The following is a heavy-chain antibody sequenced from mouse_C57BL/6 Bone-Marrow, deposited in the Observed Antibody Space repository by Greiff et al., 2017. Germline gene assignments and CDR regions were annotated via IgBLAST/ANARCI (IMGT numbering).Heavy chain of an antibody. CDR1: GFTFSDYG. Sequence: DVMLVESGGGLVKPGGSLKLSCAASGFTFSDYGMHWVRQAPEKGLKWVAYISNGSSTIYYTDTVKGRFTISRANAKNTLFLQMTSLRSEDTAMYYCARGDYAYEGAWFAYWGQGTLVTVAA. V-gene: IGHV5-17*01. CDR3: ARGDYAYEGAWFAY. CDR2: ISNGSSTI. J-gene: IGHJ3*01. D-gene: IGHD2-2*01.